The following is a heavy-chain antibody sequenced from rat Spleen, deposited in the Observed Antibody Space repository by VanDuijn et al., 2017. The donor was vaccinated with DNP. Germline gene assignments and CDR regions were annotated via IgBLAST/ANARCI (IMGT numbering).Heavy chain of an antibody. CDR3: TSNPHIRTAAPFDY. CDR1: GLTFSDYY. Sequence: EVQLVESGGGLVQPGRSLKLSCAVSGLTFSDYYMAWVRQAPAKGLEWVATINSGGDSTYYSDSVKGRFSISRDNAKSTLYLQVNSLRSEDTATYYCTSNPHIRTAAPFDYWGQGVMVTVSS. D-gene: IGHD3-8*01. J-gene: IGHJ2*01. V-gene: IGHV5-20*01. CDR2: INSGGDST.